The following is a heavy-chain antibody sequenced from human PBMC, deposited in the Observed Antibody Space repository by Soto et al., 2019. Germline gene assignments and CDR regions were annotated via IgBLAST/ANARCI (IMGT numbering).Heavy chain of an antibody. J-gene: IGHJ3*02. CDR2: IYYSGST. Sequence: PSETLSLTCTVSGGSISSGGYYWSWIRQHPGKGLEWIGYIYYSGSTYYNPSLKSRVTISVDTSKNQFSLKLSSVTAADTAVYYCARVEDSSGYYAFDIWGQGTRVTVSS. CDR1: GGSISSGGYY. CDR3: ARVEDSSGYYAFDI. D-gene: IGHD3-22*01. V-gene: IGHV4-31*03.